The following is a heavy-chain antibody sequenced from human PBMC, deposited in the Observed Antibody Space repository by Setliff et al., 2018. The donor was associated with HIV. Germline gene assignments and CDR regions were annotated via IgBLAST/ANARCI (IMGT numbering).Heavy chain of an antibody. V-gene: IGHV4-39*01. CDR3: TRRFEKWLAFDY. CDR2: IYYHGST. CDR1: GGSINSGSYY. J-gene: IGHJ4*02. Sequence: PSETLSLTCTVSGGSINSGSYYWGWIRQPPGKGLEWIGTIYYHGSTYYKPSLKSRVTISIDTSKTQFSLQLTPVTAADTAVYYCTRRFEKWLAFDYWGQGTLVTVSS. D-gene: IGHD6-19*01.